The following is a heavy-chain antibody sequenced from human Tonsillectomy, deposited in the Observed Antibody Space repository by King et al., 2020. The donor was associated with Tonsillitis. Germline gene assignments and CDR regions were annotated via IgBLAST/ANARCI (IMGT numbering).Heavy chain of an antibody. CDR2: INSDGSST. D-gene: IGHD2-15*01. Sequence: VQLVESGGGLVQPGGSLRLSCAASGFTFSSYWMHWVRQAPGKGLVWVSRINSDGSSTSYADSVKGRFTISRDNAKNTLYLQMNGLRAEETAVYYCARKDIVVVHAFDIWGQGTMVTVSS. J-gene: IGHJ3*02. V-gene: IGHV3-74*01. CDR1: GFTFSSYW. CDR3: ARKDIVVVHAFDI.